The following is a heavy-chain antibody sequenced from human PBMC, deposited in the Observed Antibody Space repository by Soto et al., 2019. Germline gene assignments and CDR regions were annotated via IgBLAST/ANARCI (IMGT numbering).Heavy chain of an antibody. CDR2: MNPNSGNT. D-gene: IGHD6-19*01. J-gene: IGHJ4*02. CDR3: ARGRRVAGDDHFDY. CDR1: GYTFTSYD. V-gene: IGHV1-8*01. Sequence: QVQLVQSGAEVKKPGASVKVSCKASGYTFTSYDINWVRQATGQGLEWMGWMNPNSGNTGYAQKFQGRVTMTRNTSISTADMELSSLRSEDTAVYYCARGRRVAGDDHFDYWGQGTLVTVSS.